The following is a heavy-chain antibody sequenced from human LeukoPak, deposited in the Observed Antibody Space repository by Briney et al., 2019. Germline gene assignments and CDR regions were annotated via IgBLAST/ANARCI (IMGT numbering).Heavy chain of an antibody. CDR2: ISYDGSNK. CDR3: ARVNGMGIVATGGFNY. CDR1: GFTFSSYA. Sequence: GRSLRLSCAASGFTFSSYAMHWVRQAPGKGLEWVAVISYDGSNKYYADSAKGRFTISRDNSKNTLYLQMNSLRAEDTAVYYCARVNGMGIVATGGFNYWGQGTLVTVSS. J-gene: IGHJ4*02. V-gene: IGHV3-30*04. D-gene: IGHD5-12*01.